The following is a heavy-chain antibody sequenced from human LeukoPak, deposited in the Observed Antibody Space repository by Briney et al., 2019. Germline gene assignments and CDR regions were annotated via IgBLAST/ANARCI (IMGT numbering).Heavy chain of an antibody. CDR1: GGSISSGDYY. D-gene: IGHD3-10*01. CDR3: GRGPYGSGGYY. V-gene: IGHV4-30-4*01. J-gene: IGHJ4*02. CDR2: IYYSGTT. Sequence: PSQTLSLTCTVSGGSISSGDYYWSWIRQPPGKGLEWIGYIYYSGTTYYNPSLKSRVTISVDTSKNQFSLELTSVTAADTAVYFCGRGPYGSGGYYWGQGTLVTVSS.